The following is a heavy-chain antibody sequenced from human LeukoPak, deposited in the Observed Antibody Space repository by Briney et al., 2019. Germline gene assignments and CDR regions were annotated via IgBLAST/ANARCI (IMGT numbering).Heavy chain of an antibody. J-gene: IGHJ6*03. V-gene: IGHV1-69*13. CDR2: IIPIFGTA. Sequence: ASVKVSCKASGGTFSSYAISWVRQAPGQGLEWMGGIIPIFGTANYAQKFQGRVTITADESTSTAYMELSSLRSEDTAVYYCASGLPWSGYYRVWSCNYMDVWGKGTTVTVSS. CDR3: ASGLPWSGYYRVWSCNYMDV. D-gene: IGHD3-3*01. CDR1: GGTFSSYA.